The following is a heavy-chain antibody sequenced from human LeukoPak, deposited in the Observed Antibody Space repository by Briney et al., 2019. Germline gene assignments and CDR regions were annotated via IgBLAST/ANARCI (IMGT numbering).Heavy chain of an antibody. Sequence: PGESLKISCKGSEYNFASYWILWVRQMPGKGLEWMGIIYPGDSDTRYSPSFQGQVTISADKSISTAYLQWSSLKASDTAMYYCARGRTYYDSSGLLDYWGQGTLVTVSS. CDR3: ARGRTYYDSSGLLDY. CDR2: IYPGDSDT. D-gene: IGHD3-22*01. CDR1: EYNFASYW. J-gene: IGHJ4*02. V-gene: IGHV5-51*01.